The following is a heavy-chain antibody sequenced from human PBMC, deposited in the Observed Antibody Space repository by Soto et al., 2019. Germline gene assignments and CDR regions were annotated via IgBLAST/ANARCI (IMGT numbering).Heavy chain of an antibody. D-gene: IGHD2-15*01. V-gene: IGHV3-7*01. CDR3: ASQYCSGGSCSSGAFDI. CDR1: GFTFSSYW. CDR2: IKQDGSEK. J-gene: IGHJ3*02. Sequence: EVLLVESGGGLVQPGGSLRLSCAASGFTFSSYWMSWVRQAPGKGLEWVANIKQDGSEKYYVDSVKGRFTISRDNAKNSLYLQMNSLRAEDTAVYYCASQYCSGGSCSSGAFDIWGQGTMVTVSS.